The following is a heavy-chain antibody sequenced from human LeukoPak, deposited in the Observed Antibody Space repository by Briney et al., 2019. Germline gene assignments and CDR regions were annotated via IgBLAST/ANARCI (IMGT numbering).Heavy chain of an antibody. D-gene: IGHD1-1*01. Sequence: GESLKISCKGSGYSFSSYWISWVRQMPGKGLEWMGTIYPGDSDTRYSPSFQGQVTISADKSISTTYLQWSSLKASDTAIYYCARRTGNFDYWGQGTLVTVSS. V-gene: IGHV5-51*01. J-gene: IGHJ4*02. CDR1: GYSFSSYW. CDR3: ARRTGNFDY. CDR2: IYPGDSDT.